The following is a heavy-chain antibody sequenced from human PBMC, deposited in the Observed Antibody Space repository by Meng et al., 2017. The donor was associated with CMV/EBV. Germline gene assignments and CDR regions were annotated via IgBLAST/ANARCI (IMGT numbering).Heavy chain of an antibody. CDR2: IYYSGST. V-gene: IGHV4-59*12. D-gene: IGHD6-6*01. CDR1: GGSISSYY. J-gene: IGHJ4*02. CDR3: ARDLDSKEQLVYFDY. Sequence: GSLRLSCTVSGGSISSYYWSWIRQPPGKGLEWIGYIYYSGSTNYNPSLKSRVTISVDTSKNQFSLKLSSVTAADTAVYYCARDLDSKEQLVYFDYWGQGTLVTVSS.